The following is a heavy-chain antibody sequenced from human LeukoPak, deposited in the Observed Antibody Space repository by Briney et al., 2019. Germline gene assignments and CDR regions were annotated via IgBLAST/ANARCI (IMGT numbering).Heavy chain of an antibody. V-gene: IGHV3-74*01. Sequence: PGGSLRLSCAASGFTFSSYWMHWVRQAPGKGLVWVSRINSDGSSTSYADSVKGRFTISRDNAKNTLYLQMNSLRAGDTAVYYCARNTYYYDSSGYYGSLCDYWGQGTLVTVSS. J-gene: IGHJ4*02. CDR3: ARNTYYYDSSGYYGSLCDY. CDR1: GFTFSSYW. D-gene: IGHD3-22*01. CDR2: INSDGSST.